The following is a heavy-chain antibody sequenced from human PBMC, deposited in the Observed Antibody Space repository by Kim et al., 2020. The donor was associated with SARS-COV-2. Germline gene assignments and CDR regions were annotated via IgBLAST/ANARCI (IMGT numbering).Heavy chain of an antibody. CDR2: IWHDGSNK. V-gene: IGHV3-33*01. CDR3: ARERSANAFDI. J-gene: IGHJ3*02. Sequence: GGSLRLSCATSGFTFSDYAMHWVRRAPGKGLEWVAIIWHDGSNKFYADSVKGRFTISRDSFKNTVYLQMNSLRAEDTAVYYCARERSANAFDIWGQGTMVTVS. CDR1: GFTFSDYA. D-gene: IGHD3-3*01.